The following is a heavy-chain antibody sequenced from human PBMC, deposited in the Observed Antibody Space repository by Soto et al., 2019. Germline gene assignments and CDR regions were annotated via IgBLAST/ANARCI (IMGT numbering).Heavy chain of an antibody. J-gene: IGHJ6*03. CDR3: ARGAEYYGSGKHPRAHYMDV. V-gene: IGHV4-34*01. CDR1: GWSFSGYY. CDR2: INHSGST. D-gene: IGHD3-10*01. Sequence: QVQLQQWGAGLLKPSETLSLTCAVYGWSFSGYYWSWIRQPPGKGLEWTGEINHSGSTNYNPSLKSRVTISVDTSKHQFSLKLSSVTAADTAVYYCARGAEYYGSGKHPRAHYMDVWGKGTTVTVSS.